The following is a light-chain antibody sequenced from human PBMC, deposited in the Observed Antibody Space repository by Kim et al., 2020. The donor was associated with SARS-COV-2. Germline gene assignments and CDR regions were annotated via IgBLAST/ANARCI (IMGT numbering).Light chain of an antibody. CDR1: RNGSKS. CDR2: YDS. J-gene: IGLJ2*01. Sequence: AAGKTATVTCGGNRNGSKSVHWYQQKPGQAPVLVIYYDSDRPSGIPERFSGSNSGNTATLTISRVEAGDEADYYCQVWDSSSDHVVFGGGTQLTVL. V-gene: IGLV3-21*04. CDR3: QVWDSSSDHVV.